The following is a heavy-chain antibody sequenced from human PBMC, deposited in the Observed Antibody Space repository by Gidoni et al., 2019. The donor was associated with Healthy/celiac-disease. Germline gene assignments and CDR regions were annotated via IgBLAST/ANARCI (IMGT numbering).Heavy chain of an antibody. V-gene: IGHV1-69*06. J-gene: IGHJ6*02. CDR2: VIPLFGTA. D-gene: IGHD2-2*01. CDR3: ARAIVVVPAAMGGMDV. Sequence: QVQLVQSGAEVKKPGASVKVACKASGGNFSSYAISWVRQAPGQGFEGMGGVIPLFGTANYAQKFQGRFTITADKSTRTAYMELSSLRSEDTAVYYCARAIVVVPAAMGGMDVWGQGTTVTVSS. CDR1: GGNFSSYA.